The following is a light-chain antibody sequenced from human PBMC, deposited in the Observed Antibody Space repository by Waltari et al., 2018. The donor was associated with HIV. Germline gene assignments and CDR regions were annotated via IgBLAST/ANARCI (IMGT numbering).Light chain of an antibody. CDR1: PSDFGLYNF. Sequence: QSTLTQPASVSRSPGQSLTISCTGTPSDFGLYNFISWYHHHPGGVPKVIIYEAVSRPSGISSRFSGSRSANTASLTISWLQPEDEADYYCASFTSNYTLIFGGGTKVTVL. J-gene: IGLJ2*01. CDR2: EAV. CDR3: ASFTSNYTLI. V-gene: IGLV2-14*01.